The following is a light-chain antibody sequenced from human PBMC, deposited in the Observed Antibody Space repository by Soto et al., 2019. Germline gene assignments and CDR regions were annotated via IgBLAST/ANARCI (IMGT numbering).Light chain of an antibody. Sequence: QSALTQPAPVSGSPGQSITISCTGTSSDVGGYNYVSWYQHHPGKAPKLMIYDVSNRPSGVSNRFSGSKSGNTASLTISGLQAEDEANYYCSSYISSSTLVVFGGGTKLTVL. CDR1: SSDVGGYNY. V-gene: IGLV2-14*03. CDR2: DVS. J-gene: IGLJ2*01. CDR3: SSYISSSTLVV.